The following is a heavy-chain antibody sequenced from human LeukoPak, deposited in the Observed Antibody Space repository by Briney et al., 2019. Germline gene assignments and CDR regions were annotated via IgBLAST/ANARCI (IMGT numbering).Heavy chain of an antibody. Sequence: GASVTVSCKASGNTISDYGFSWVRQAPGQGLEWMGWISANSGNTDYAQKFQGRVTLTTDTSTSIAYMELRSLTSDDTAVYYCARDIGVSRFDPWGQGTLVTVSS. V-gene: IGHV1-18*01. CDR3: ARDIGVSRFDP. J-gene: IGHJ5*02. CDR1: GNTISDYG. D-gene: IGHD3-22*01. CDR2: ISANSGNT.